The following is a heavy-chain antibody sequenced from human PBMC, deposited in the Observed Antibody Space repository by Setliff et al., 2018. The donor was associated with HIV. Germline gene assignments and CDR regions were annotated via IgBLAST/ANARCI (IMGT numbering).Heavy chain of an antibody. D-gene: IGHD1-1*01. J-gene: IGHJ2*01. CDR2: INADNGNT. CDR1: GYTFTNHL. Sequence: GASVKVSCKASGYTFTNHLLYWVRQAPGQRLEWMGWINADNGNTRYSQKFQGRVTITRDTSASTAYMELSSLTSQDTAVYYCARERATGKPPLLNWYFELWGRGTLVTVSS. CDR3: ARERATGKPPLLNWYFEL. V-gene: IGHV1-3*01.